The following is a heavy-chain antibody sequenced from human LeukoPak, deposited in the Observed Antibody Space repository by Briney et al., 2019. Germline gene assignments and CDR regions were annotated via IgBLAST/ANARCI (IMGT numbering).Heavy chain of an antibody. J-gene: IGHJ4*02. D-gene: IGHD6-13*01. CDR1: GFTFSSYE. CDR2: INGDGSST. V-gene: IGHV3-74*01. Sequence: GGSLRLSCAASGFTFSSYEMNWVRQAPGKGLVWVSRINGDGSSTSYADSVKGRFTISRDNAKNTLYLQMNSLRAEDTAMYYCARDFMYSSSCTGCWGQGTLVTVSS. CDR3: ARDFMYSSSCTGC.